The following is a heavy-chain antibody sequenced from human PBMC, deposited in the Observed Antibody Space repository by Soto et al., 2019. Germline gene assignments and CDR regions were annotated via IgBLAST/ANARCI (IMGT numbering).Heavy chain of an antibody. J-gene: IGHJ3*02. CDR3: ARAFKFDSSGYYCRAFDM. V-gene: IGHV4-31*03. CDR1: GGSINSVGYY. CDR2: IYYTGST. D-gene: IGHD3-22*01. Sequence: PSETLSLTCSVSGGSINSVGYYWSWIRQVPGKGLEWIGYIYYTGSTYYNPSLESRVSISIDTSKNQLSLKLNSVTAADTAVYYCARAFKFDSSGYYCRAFDMWGQGTMVTVSS.